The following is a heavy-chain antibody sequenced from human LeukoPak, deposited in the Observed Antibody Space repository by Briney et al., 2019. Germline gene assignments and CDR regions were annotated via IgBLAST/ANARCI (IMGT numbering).Heavy chain of an antibody. J-gene: IGHJ5*02. Sequence: SGPTLVNPTQTLTLTCTFSGFSLSTSGVGVGWIRQPPGKALEWLAHIYWDDDKRYSPSLKSRLTITKDTSKNQVVLTMTNMDPVDTATYYCAHRGILYSSSWYMGWFDPWGQGTLVTVSS. V-gene: IGHV2-5*02. CDR3: AHRGILYSSSWYMGWFDP. D-gene: IGHD6-13*01. CDR2: IYWDDDK. CDR1: GFSLSTSGVG.